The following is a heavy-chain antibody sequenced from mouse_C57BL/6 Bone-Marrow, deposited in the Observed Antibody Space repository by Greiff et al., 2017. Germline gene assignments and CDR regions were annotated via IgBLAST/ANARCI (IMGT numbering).Heavy chain of an antibody. CDR2: IYPGSGNT. J-gene: IGHJ2*01. CDR1: GYTFTSYG. V-gene: IGHV1-81*01. CDR3: ARGGWLLRV. Sequence: QVQLQQSGAELARPGASVKLSCKASGYTFTSYGISWVKQRTGQGLEWIGEIYPGSGNTYYNGKFKGKATLTADKSSSTAYMELRSLTSEDSAVYFCARGGWLLRVWGQGTTLTVSS. D-gene: IGHD2-3*01.